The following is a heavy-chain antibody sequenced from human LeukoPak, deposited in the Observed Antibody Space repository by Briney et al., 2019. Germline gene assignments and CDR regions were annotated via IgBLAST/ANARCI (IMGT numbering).Heavy chain of an antibody. D-gene: IGHD6-13*01. Sequence: KPSETLSLTCAVYGGSFSGYYWSWIRQPPGKGLEWTGEINHSGSTNYNPSLKSRVTISVDTSKNQFSLKLSSVTAADTAVYYCAREGGVRSSWYINYYYGMDVWGKGTTVTVSS. CDR2: INHSGST. CDR1: GGSFSGYY. V-gene: IGHV4-34*01. J-gene: IGHJ6*04. CDR3: AREGGVRSSWYINYYYGMDV.